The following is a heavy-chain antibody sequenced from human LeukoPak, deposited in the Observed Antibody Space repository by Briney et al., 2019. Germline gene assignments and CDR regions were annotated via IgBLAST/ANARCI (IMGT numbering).Heavy chain of an antibody. Sequence: GGTLRLSCAASGFTLSSYAMHWVRQAPGKGLEWGAIISYDGSNEHYADSVKGRFTISRDNAKNTLYLQMNSLRAEDTAIYYCTRGRGSYSLDYWGRGTLVTVSS. V-gene: IGHV3-30*01. CDR2: ISYDGSNE. CDR3: TRGRGSYSLDY. CDR1: GFTLSSYA. D-gene: IGHD1-26*01. J-gene: IGHJ4*02.